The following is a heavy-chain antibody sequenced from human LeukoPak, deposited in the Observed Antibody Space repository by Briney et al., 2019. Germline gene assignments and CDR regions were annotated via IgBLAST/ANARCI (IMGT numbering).Heavy chain of an antibody. J-gene: IGHJ4*02. CDR1: GFTFSSYS. D-gene: IGHD4-17*01. CDR2: ISSSSSYI. V-gene: IGHV3-21*01. Sequence: PGGPLRLSCAASGFTFSSYSMNWVRQAPGKGLEWVPSISSSSSYIYYAESVKGRFTISRDNAKNSLYLQMNSLRAEDTAVYYCARDPPTVTTYDYWGQGTLVTVSS. CDR3: ARDPPTVTTYDY.